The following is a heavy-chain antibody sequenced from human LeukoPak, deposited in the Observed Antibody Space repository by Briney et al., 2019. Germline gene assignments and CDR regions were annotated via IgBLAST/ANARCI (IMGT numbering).Heavy chain of an antibody. CDR3: ASGRLYYYDSSGYNDY. J-gene: IGHJ4*02. CDR1: GFTFSSYS. V-gene: IGHV3-21*04. D-gene: IGHD3-22*01. CDR2: ISSSSSYI. Sequence: GGSLRLSCAASGFTFSSYSMNWVRQAPGKGLEWVSSISSSSSYIYYADSVKGRFTISRDNAKNSLYLQMNSLRAEDTAVYYCASGRLYYYDSSGYNDYWGQGTLVTVSS.